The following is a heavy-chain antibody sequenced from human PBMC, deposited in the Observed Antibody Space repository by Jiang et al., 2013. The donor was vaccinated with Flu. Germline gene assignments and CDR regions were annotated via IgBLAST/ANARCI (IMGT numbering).Heavy chain of an antibody. CDR3: ARDRRACTGDTCYTDFDY. CDR2: INTNTGKP. CDR1: GYTFTNYA. D-gene: IGHD2-8*02. V-gene: IGHV7-4-1*02. J-gene: IGHJ4*02. Sequence: VQSGSELKKPGASVKLSCKASGYTFTNYAMSWVRQAPGQGLEWMGWINTNTGKPTFAQGFTGRFVFSLDTSVSTAYLQISSLEAEDTAVYYCARDRRACTGDTCYTDFDYWGLGTLVTVSS.